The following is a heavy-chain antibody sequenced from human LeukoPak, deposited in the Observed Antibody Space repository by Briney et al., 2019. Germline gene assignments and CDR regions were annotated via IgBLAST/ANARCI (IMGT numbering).Heavy chain of an antibody. D-gene: IGHD3-16*02. CDR2: IYYSGST. Sequence: SETLSLTCTVSGGSISSSSYYWGWIRQPPGKGLEWIGSIYYSGSTYYNPSLKSRVTISVDTSKNQFSLKLSSVTAADTAVYYCASGVVMITFGGVIVGSNDYWGQGTLVTVSS. CDR1: GGSISSSSYY. V-gene: IGHV4-39*07. CDR3: ASGVVMITFGGVIVGSNDY. J-gene: IGHJ4*02.